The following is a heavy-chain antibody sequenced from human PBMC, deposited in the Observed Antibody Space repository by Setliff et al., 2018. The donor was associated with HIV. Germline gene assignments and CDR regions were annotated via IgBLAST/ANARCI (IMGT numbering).Heavy chain of an antibody. CDR1: GGTFSSYA. CDR3: ASPADSSGYYTYDAFDI. V-gene: IGHV1-69*05. CDR2: IIPIFGTA. Sequence: SVKVSCKASGGTFSSYAISWVRQAPGQGLEWMGGIIPIFGTANDAQKFQGRVTITTDESTSTAYMELSSLRSEDTAVYYCASPADSSGYYTYDAFDILGQGTMVAVSS. D-gene: IGHD3-22*01. J-gene: IGHJ3*02.